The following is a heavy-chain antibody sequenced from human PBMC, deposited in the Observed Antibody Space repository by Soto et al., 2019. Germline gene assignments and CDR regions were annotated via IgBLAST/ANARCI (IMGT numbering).Heavy chain of an antibody. J-gene: IGHJ4*02. CDR1: GRSLSSGF. D-gene: IGHD5-12*01. CDR2: IHHSGTT. V-gene: IGHV4-59*01. Sequence: QVQLQESGPGLVKPPETLSLTCTVSGRSLSSGFWGWFRQPPGKRLEWIGYIHHSGTTQYNPSLTSRVTISSDTSKSHFSLKLSSVTAADTALYFCAGGGGWLTDYWGQGTLVTVSS. CDR3: AGGGGWLTDY.